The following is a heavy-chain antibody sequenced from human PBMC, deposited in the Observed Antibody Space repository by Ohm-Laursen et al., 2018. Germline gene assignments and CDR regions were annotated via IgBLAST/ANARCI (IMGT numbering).Heavy chain of an antibody. CDR2: INHSRST. D-gene: IGHD3-22*01. CDR3: ARAYYYDSSGYYWFDP. J-gene: IGHJ5*02. CDR1: GGSFSGYY. V-gene: IGHV4-34*01. Sequence: SDTLSLTCAVYGGSFSGYYWNWIRQPPGKGLEWIGEINHSRSTKYNSSFKSRVTISVDTSKNQFSLKLSSVTAADTAVYYCARAYYYDSSGYYWFDPWGQGTLVTVSS.